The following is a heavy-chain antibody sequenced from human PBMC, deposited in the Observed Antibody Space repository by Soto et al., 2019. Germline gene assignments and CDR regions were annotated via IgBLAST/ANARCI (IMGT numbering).Heavy chain of an antibody. D-gene: IGHD1-26*01. CDR1: GGSVSSGSYY. J-gene: IGHJ4*02. V-gene: IGHV4-61*01. CDR2: IYYSGST. Sequence: QVQLQESGPGLVKPSETLSLTCTVSGGSVSSGSYYWSWIRQPPGKGLEWIGYIYYSGSTNYNPSLKSRVTISVDTSKTQFSLQLSSVTAADTAVYYCARRGSYYRFDYWGQGTLVTASS. CDR3: ARRGSYYRFDY.